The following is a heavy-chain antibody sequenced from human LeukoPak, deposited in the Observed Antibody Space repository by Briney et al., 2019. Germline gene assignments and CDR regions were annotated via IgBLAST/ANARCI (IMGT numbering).Heavy chain of an antibody. V-gene: IGHV1-46*01. CDR2: INPSGGST. CDR3: ARDYCSGGSCYPNSLHYGMDV. J-gene: IGHJ6*02. Sequence: ASVKVSCKASGYTFTSYYMHWVRQAPGQGLXWMGIINPSGGSTSYAQKFQGRVTMTRDTSTSTVYMELSSLRSEDTAVYYCARDYCSGGSCYPNSLHYGMDVWGQGTTVTVSS. D-gene: IGHD2-15*01. CDR1: GYTFTSYY.